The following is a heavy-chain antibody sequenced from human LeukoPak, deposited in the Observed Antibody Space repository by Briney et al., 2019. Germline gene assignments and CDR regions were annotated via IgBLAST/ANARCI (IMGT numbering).Heavy chain of an antibody. D-gene: IGHD3-10*01. J-gene: IGHJ6*02. CDR2: IYTSGST. Sequence: SETLSLTCTVSGGSISSYYWSWVRQPAGKGLEWIGRIYTSGSTNYNPSLKSRVTMSVDTSKNQFSPKLSSVTAADTAVYYCARVRDYYYGSGSGYYYYYGMGVWGQGTTVTVSS. V-gene: IGHV4-4*07. CDR1: GGSISSYY. CDR3: ARVRDYYYGSGSGYYYYYGMGV.